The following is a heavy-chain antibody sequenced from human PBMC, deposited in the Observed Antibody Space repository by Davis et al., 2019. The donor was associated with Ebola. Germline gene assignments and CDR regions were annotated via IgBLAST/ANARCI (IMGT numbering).Heavy chain of an antibody. D-gene: IGHD5-18*01. CDR3: ARGYSYGSRIFDY. CDR1: VGSFSGYY. CDR2: INHSGST. J-gene: IGHJ4*02. Sequence: MPSETLSLTCAVYVGSFSGYYWSWIRQPPGKGLEWIGEINHSGSTNYNPSLKSQVTISVDTSKNQFSLKLSSVTAADTAVYYCARGYSYGSRIFDYWGQGTLVTVSS. V-gene: IGHV4-34*01.